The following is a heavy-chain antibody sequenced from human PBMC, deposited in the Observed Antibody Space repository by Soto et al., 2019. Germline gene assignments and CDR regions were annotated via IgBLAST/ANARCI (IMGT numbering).Heavy chain of an antibody. D-gene: IGHD3-3*01. J-gene: IGHJ4*02. Sequence: GGSLRLSCAASGFTFSSYNMNWFRQSPGKGLECVSSISSCSTYIFYADTVKGRLTIARDNAKNSLYLQMNSLRAEDTAVYYCAKTYYDFWSGYYPIDYWGQGTLVTVSS. CDR1: GFTFSSYN. CDR3: AKTYYDFWSGYYPIDY. V-gene: IGHV3-21*01. CDR2: ISSCSTYI.